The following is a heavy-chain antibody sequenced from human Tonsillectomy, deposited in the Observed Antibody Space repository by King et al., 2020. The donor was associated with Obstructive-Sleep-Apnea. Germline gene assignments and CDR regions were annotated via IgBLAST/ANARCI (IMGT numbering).Heavy chain of an antibody. CDR1: GYTFTNYY. V-gene: IGHV1-46*01. CDR2: INPSGGST. CDR3: ARGVTGTNYFDY. Sequence: VQLVESGAEVKKPGASVKVSCKASGYTFTNYYMHWVRQAPGQGLEWMGIINPSGGSTSYAQKVQGRVTMTRDTSTSTGYMELSSLRSEDTAVYYCARGVTGTNYFDYWGQGTLVTVSS. J-gene: IGHJ4*02. D-gene: IGHD6-19*01.